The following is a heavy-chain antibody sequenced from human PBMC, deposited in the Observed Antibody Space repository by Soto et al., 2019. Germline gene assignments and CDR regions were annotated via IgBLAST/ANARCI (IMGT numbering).Heavy chain of an antibody. V-gene: IGHV3-23*01. CDR1: GFTFSSYA. Sequence: GGSLRLSCAASGFTFSSYAMSWVRQAPGKGLEWVSAISGSGGSTYYADSVKGRFTISRDNSKNTLYLQMNSLRAEDTAVYYCAKPAIPRYYYYYYIDVWGKGTTVTVSS. J-gene: IGHJ6*03. CDR2: ISGSGGST. D-gene: IGHD2-2*01. CDR3: AKPAIPRYYYYYYIDV.